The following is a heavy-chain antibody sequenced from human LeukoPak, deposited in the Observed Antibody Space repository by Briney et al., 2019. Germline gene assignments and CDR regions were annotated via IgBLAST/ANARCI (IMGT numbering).Heavy chain of an antibody. CDR3: AKDVTGAISVLGYYYYMDV. J-gene: IGHJ6*03. Sequence: PGGSLRLSCTASGFTFSSYGMHWVRQAPGKGLEWVAFIRYDGSNKYYADSVKGRFTIYRDNSKNTLYLQMNSLRAEDTAVYYCAKDVTGAISVLGYYYYMDVWGKGTTVTVS. D-gene: IGHD3-3*01. CDR2: IRYDGSNK. V-gene: IGHV3-30*02. CDR1: GFTFSSYG.